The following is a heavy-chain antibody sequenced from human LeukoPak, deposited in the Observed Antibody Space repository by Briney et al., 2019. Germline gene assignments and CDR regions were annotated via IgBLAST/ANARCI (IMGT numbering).Heavy chain of an antibody. CDR3: AGYSGSYWGDAFDI. D-gene: IGHD1-26*01. J-gene: IGHJ3*02. V-gene: IGHV3-21*01. CDR2: ISSSSSYI. Sequence: GGSLRLSCAASGFTFSSYSMNWVRQAPGKGLEWVSSISSSSSYIYYADSVKGRFTISRDNAKNSLYLQMNSLRAEDTAVYYCAGYSGSYWGDAFDIWGQGTMVTVSS. CDR1: GFTFSSYS.